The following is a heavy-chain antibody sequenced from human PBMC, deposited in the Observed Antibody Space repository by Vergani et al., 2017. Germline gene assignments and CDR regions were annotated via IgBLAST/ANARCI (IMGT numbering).Heavy chain of an antibody. J-gene: IGHJ4*02. CDR3: ARHKAYYYDSSGYPGGIDY. Sequence: QLQLQESGPGLVKPSETLSLTCTVSGGSISSSSYYWGWIRQPPGKGLEWIGSIYYSGSTYYNPSLKSRVTISVDTSKHQFSLKLSSVTAADTAVYYCARHKAYYYDSSGYPGGIDYWGQGTLVTVSS. CDR1: GGSISSSSYY. D-gene: IGHD3-22*01. V-gene: IGHV4-39*01. CDR2: IYYSGST.